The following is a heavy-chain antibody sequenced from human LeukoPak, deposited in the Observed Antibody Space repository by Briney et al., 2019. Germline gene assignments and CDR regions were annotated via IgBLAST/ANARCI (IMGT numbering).Heavy chain of an antibody. CDR3: ARGPLGVLEWLSRPYYYYGMDV. J-gene: IGHJ6*02. V-gene: IGHV1-18*01. D-gene: IGHD3-3*01. CDR1: GYTVTSYG. Sequence: GASVTVSCTASGYTVTSYGISWVRESPGQALEWMGWISAYIGNTNYTQKPQGRVTTTTDTSTSTAYRERRSLRSDDTAVYYCARGPLGVLEWLSRPYYYYGMDVWGQGNTVTVSS. CDR2: ISAYIGNT.